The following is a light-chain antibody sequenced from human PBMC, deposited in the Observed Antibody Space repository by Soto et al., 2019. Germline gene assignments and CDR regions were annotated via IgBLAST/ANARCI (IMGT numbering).Light chain of an antibody. V-gene: IGLV2-14*01. J-gene: IGLJ3*02. Sequence: QSALTQPASVSGSPGQSITISCSGTSRDIGGYDHVSWYQQHPGKAPRLIISEVSNRPSGVSNRFSGSKSGNTASLTISGLPPEDEAAYYCKSYTDTNAPWVFGGGTKLTVL. CDR2: EVS. CDR3: KSYTDTNAPWV. CDR1: SRDIGGYDH.